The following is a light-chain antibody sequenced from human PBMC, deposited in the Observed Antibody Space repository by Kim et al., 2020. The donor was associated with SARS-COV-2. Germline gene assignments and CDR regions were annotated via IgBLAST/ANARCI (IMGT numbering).Light chain of an antibody. Sequence: PGRTARITCSGDALPKQYAYWYRQKPGQAPVLVIYKDSERPSGIPERFSGSSSGTTVTLTISGVQAEDEADYYCQSPDSSGTYVVFGGGTQLTVL. V-gene: IGLV3-25*03. CDR3: QSPDSSGTYVV. CDR1: ALPKQY. CDR2: KDS. J-gene: IGLJ2*01.